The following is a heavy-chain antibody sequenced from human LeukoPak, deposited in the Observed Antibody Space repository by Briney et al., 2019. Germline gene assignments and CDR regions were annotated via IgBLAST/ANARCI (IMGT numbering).Heavy chain of an antibody. CDR3: AKGTGTEWFGELSTDS. CDR1: AFSFSSYG. CDR2: ISFDGSYK. Sequence: GRSLRLSCAAAAFSFSSYGMHWVSQAPSNWLEWVALISFDGSYKFYANSVKGRFTISRDNPKNTLYLQMNSLRAEDTAVYYGAKGTGTEWFGELSTDSWGQGTLVTVSS. D-gene: IGHD3-10*01. J-gene: IGHJ4*02. V-gene: IGHV3-30*18.